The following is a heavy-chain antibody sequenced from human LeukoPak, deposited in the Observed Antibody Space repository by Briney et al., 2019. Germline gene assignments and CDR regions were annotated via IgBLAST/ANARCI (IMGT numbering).Heavy chain of an antibody. J-gene: IGHJ5*02. CDR3: TTDVSSYDFWSGYYSGS. Sequence: GGSLRLSCAASGFTFSNAWMSWVRQAPGKGLEWVGRIKGKTDGGTTDYAAPVKGRFTISRDDSKNTLYLQMNSLKTEDTAVYYCTTDVSSYDFWSGYYSGSWGQGTLVTVSS. D-gene: IGHD3-3*01. V-gene: IGHV3-15*01. CDR2: IKGKTDGGTT. CDR1: GFTFSNAW.